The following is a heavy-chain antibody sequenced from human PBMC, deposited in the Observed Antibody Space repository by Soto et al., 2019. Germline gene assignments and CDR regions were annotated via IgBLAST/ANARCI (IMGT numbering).Heavy chain of an antibody. CDR3: ARDSSASATSYSFDN. Sequence: QVQLVQSGAEVKKPGASVKVSCKASGYKFINHYIHWVRQAPGEGLEWMGIINPNGGGTDYAQKFQDRVTMTTDTYMTTVHMDLNSLTSEDTAVYFCARDSSASATSYSFDNWGQGTLVSVSS. V-gene: IGHV1-46*01. CDR2: INPNGGGT. D-gene: IGHD3-10*01. J-gene: IGHJ4*02. CDR1: GYKFINHY.